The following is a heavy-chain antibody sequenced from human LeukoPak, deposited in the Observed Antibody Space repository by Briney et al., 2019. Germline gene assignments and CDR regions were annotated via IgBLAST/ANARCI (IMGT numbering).Heavy chain of an antibody. J-gene: IGHJ3*01. D-gene: IGHD3/OR15-3a*01. CDR2: TYYRSKWYT. V-gene: IGHV6-1*01. CDR3: ASDQGLNLDAFDV. CDR1: GDTVSNTRSA. Sequence: SQTLSLTCAISGDTVSNTRSAWNWIRQSPSRGLEWLGRTYYRSKWYTDYAVSVKSRITINPDTSKNQFSLHLNSVTPEDTAVYYCASDQGLNLDAFDVWGQGTMVTVSS.